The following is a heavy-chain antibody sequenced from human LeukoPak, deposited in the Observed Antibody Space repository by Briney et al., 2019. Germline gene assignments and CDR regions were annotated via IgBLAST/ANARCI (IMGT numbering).Heavy chain of an antibody. J-gene: IGHJ3*02. CDR1: GFTFSNYG. CDR3: AKDHTSPSADGAFDI. CDR2: ISYDGSHK. V-gene: IGHV3-30*18. Sequence: GGSLRLSCAASGFTFSNYGVPWVRQGAGKGLEGVAFISYDGSHKYYAESVKGRFTISRDNSKKMLYLQMNSLTAEDTAVYYCAKDHTSPSADGAFDIWGQGTLVTVSS.